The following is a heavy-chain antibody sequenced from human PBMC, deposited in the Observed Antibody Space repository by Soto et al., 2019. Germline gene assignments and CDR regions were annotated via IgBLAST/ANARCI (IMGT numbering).Heavy chain of an antibody. Sequence: SETLSLTCTVSGGSIRSYYWSWIRQPPGKGLEWIAYISYRGNTNYNPSLKSRVTISMDTAKNQFSLKLNSVTAADTAVYYCARVWSGPNWFDPWGQGTPVTVS. J-gene: IGHJ5*02. CDR1: GGSIRSYY. CDR3: ARVWSGPNWFDP. D-gene: IGHD2-21*01. CDR2: ISYRGNT. V-gene: IGHV4-59*01.